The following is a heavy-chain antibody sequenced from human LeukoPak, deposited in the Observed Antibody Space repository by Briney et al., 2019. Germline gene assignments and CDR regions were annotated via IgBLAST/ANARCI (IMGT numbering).Heavy chain of an antibody. CDR1: GGSISSSSYY. D-gene: IGHD6-13*01. Sequence: SETLSLTCTVSGGSISSSSYYWGWIRQPPGKGLEWIGSIYNSGSTYYNPSLKSRVTISVDTSKNQFSLKLSSVTAADTAVYYCARARSSSWYTDYFDYWGQGTLVTVSS. CDR3: ARARSSSWYTDYFDY. J-gene: IGHJ4*02. V-gene: IGHV4-39*07. CDR2: IYNSGST.